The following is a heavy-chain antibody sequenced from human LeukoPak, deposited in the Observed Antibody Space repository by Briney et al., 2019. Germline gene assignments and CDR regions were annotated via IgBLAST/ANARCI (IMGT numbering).Heavy chain of an antibody. CDR3: ARDNWNQAFDY. J-gene: IGHJ4*02. CDR2: IRSKANSYAT. D-gene: IGHD1-20*01. Sequence: GGSLRLSCAASGFTFSGSAMHWVRQASGKGLEWVGRIRSKANSYATAYAASVKGRFTISRDNAKNSLYLQMNSLRAEDTAVYYCARDNWNQAFDYWGQGTLVTVSS. CDR1: GFTFSGSA. V-gene: IGHV3-73*01.